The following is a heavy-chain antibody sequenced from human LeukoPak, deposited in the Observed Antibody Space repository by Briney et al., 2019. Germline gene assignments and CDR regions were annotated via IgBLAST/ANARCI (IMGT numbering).Heavy chain of an antibody. Sequence: PGGSLRLSCAASGFTFSSYAMSWVRQAPGKGLEWVSAISGSGGSTYYADSVKGRFTISRDNSKNTLYLQMNSLRAGDTAVYYCARGYYYDSSGYYSGFDYWGQGTLVTVSS. J-gene: IGHJ4*02. CDR3: ARGYYYDSSGYYSGFDY. D-gene: IGHD3-22*01. CDR1: GFTFSSYA. V-gene: IGHV3-23*01. CDR2: ISGSGGST.